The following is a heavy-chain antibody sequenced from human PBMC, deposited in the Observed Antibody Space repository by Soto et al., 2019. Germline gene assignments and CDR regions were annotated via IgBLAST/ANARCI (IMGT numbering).Heavy chain of an antibody. J-gene: IGHJ4*02. CDR1: GGSISSYY. CDR3: ARVAEGTYYYDSSGYFDC. Sequence: SETLSLTCTVSGGSISSYYWSWIRQPPGKGLEWIGYIYYSGSTNYNPSLKSRVTISVDTSKNQFSLKLSSVTAADTAVYYCARVAEGTYYYDSSGYFDCWGQGALVTVSS. D-gene: IGHD3-22*01. CDR2: IYYSGST. V-gene: IGHV4-59*08.